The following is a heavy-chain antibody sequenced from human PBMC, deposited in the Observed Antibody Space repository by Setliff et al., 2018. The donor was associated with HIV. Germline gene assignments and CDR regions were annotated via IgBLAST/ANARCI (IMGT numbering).Heavy chain of an antibody. V-gene: IGHV3-15*01. J-gene: IGHJ4*01. CDR2: LKRNSDGGTI. D-gene: IGHD5-12*01. Sequence: GGSLRLSCAASGFTFTNAWMNWIRQAPGKGLEWVGRLKRNSDGGTIDYAAPVKGRFIISRDDSKNTVYLQMNSLKTDDTAMYYYCTTYSGYTDGPVEKYFDYWGHGTLVTVSS. CDR3: TTYSGYTDGPVEKYFDY. CDR1: GFTFTNAW.